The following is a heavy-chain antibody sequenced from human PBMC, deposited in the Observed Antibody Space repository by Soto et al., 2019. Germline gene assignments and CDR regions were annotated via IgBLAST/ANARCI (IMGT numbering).Heavy chain of an antibody. Sequence: SVNVSCKASVGSFSSYAFRWVGQAPGQGLEWKGGIIPIFGTANYAQKFQGRVTITADKSTSIAYMELSSLRSEDTAVYYCARRPGTTNYYYGMDVWGQGTTVTVSS. CDR1: VGSFSSYA. D-gene: IGHD1-7*01. V-gene: IGHV1-69*06. J-gene: IGHJ6*02. CDR3: ARRPGTTNYYYGMDV. CDR2: IIPIFGTA.